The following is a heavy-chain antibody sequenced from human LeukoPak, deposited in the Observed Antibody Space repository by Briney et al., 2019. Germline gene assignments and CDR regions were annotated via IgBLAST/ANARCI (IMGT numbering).Heavy chain of an antibody. D-gene: IGHD6-13*01. CDR1: GFTFSSYA. CDR2: ISYDGSNK. CDR3: ARVARWSSPHDAFDI. Sequence: PGGSLRLSCAASGFTFSSYAMHWVRQAPGKGLEWVAVISYDGSNKYYADSVKGRFTISRDNSKNTLYLQMDSLTAEDTAVYYCARVARWSSPHDAFDIWGQGTMVTVSS. V-gene: IGHV3-30*04. J-gene: IGHJ3*02.